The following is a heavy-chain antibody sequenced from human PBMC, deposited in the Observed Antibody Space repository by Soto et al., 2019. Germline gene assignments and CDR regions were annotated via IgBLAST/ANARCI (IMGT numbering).Heavy chain of an antibody. Sequence: GGSLRLSCAASGFTFSSYAMSWVRQAPGKGLEWVSAISGSGGSTYYADSVKGRFTISRDNSKNTLYLQMNSLRAEDTAVYYCAKEGSGWYDYYYGMDVWGQGTTVTVSS. V-gene: IGHV3-23*01. J-gene: IGHJ6*02. D-gene: IGHD6-19*01. CDR2: ISGSGGST. CDR3: AKEGSGWYDYYYGMDV. CDR1: GFTFSSYA.